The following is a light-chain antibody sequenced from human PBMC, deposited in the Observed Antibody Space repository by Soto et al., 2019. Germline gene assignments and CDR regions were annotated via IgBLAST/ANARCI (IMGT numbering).Light chain of an antibody. V-gene: IGLV4-69*01. Sequence: QLVLTQSPSASASLGASVRLTCTLNSGHSRYAIAWHQQQPEKGPRYLMKINGDGSHTKGDEIPDRFSGSSSGAERHLTISSLQSEDEADYYCQTWGTGTRLVFGGGTQLTVL. J-gene: IGLJ2*01. CDR2: INGDGSH. CDR3: QTWGTGTRLV. CDR1: SGHSRYA.